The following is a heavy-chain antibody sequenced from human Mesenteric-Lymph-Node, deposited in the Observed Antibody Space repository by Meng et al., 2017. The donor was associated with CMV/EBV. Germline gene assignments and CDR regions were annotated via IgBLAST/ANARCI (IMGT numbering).Heavy chain of an antibody. CDR1: GYAFTSHY. D-gene: IGHD3-10*01. CDR3: ARDPYGTGRLLDP. CDR2: INPSVGST. V-gene: IGHV1-46*01. Sequence: KASGYAFTSHYIHWVRQAPGQGLEWMRIINPSVGSTSYAQKFQGRVTMTRDTSTSIVYMEMSSLRSEDTAVYYCARDPYGTGRLLDPWGQGTLVTVSS. J-gene: IGHJ5*02.